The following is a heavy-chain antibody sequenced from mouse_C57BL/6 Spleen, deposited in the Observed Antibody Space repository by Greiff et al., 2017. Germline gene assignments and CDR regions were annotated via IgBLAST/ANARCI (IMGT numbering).Heavy chain of an antibody. Sequence: VQLQQSGPELVKPGASVKISCKASGYTFTDYYINWVKQRPGQGLEWIGWIFPGSGSTYYNEKFKGKATLTVDKSSSTAYMLLSSLTSEDSAVYFGARGAGWLPLYFDYWGQGTTLTVSS. CDR3: ARGAGWLPLYFDY. CDR2: IFPGSGST. D-gene: IGHD2-3*01. V-gene: IGHV1-75*01. CDR1: GYTFTDYY. J-gene: IGHJ2*01.